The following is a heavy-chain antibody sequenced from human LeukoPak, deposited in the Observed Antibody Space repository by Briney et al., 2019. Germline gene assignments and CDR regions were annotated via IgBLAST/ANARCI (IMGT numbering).Heavy chain of an antibody. CDR2: IKSKADGGTT. Sequence: GGSLRLSCAASGFTFSHFATHWVCKAPGKGLEWVGRIKSKADGGTTDYAAPVKGRFTISRDDSKNTLYLQMNSLKTEDTAVYYCTTDHAARAYWGRGTLVTVSS. CDR1: GFTFSHFA. D-gene: IGHD6-13*01. V-gene: IGHV3-15*01. CDR3: TTDHAARAY. J-gene: IGHJ4*02.